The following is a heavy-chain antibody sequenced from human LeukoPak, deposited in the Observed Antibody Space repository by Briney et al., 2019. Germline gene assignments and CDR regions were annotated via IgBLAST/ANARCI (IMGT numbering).Heavy chain of an antibody. CDR1: GYMFTKHS. V-gene: IGHV1-18*01. D-gene: IGHD3-22*01. CDR2: INADNGIT. Sequence: GASVKASCKASGYMFTKHSISWVRQAPGQGLEWMGWINADNGITNYAQKIQDRVTMTTDTSTSTAYMELRSLRSDDTAVYYCARGDYDRSGYYYYFDYWGQGTLVTVSS. J-gene: IGHJ4*02. CDR3: ARGDYDRSGYYYYFDY.